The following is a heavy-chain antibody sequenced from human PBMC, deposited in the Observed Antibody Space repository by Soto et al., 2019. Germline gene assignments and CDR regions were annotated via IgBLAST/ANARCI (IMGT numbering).Heavy chain of an antibody. Sequence: PSETLSLTCSVSGGSISGSYCSWIRQSPGKGLEXLGYXXXTXSXXXSXXXXSRVSISVDTSKNEFSLRLSSVTAADTAVYFCARSVAVPGAHIDYWGQGTQVTVSS. J-gene: IGHJ4*02. V-gene: IGHV4-59*01. CDR1: GGSISGSY. CDR2: XXXTXSX. CDR3: ARSVAVPGAHIDY. D-gene: IGHD6-19*01.